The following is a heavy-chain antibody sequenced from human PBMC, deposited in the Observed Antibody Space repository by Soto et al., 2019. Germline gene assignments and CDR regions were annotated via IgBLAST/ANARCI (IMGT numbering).Heavy chain of an antibody. CDR3: ARRYGGTLHC. D-gene: IGHD4-17*01. Sequence: SETLSLTCTVSGGSISSYYWSWIRQPPGKGLEWIGYIYYSGSTNYNPTLKSRVTISVDTSKNQFSLKLSSVTAADTAVYYCARRYGGTLHCRGQGLLVTVSS. CDR2: IYYSGST. CDR1: GGSISSYY. V-gene: IGHV4-59*08. J-gene: IGHJ4*02.